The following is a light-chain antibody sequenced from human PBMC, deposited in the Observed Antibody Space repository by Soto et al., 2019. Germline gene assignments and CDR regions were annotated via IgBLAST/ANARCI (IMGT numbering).Light chain of an antibody. Sequence: IQLTQSPSSLFASVGDRVTITCQATQDINIYLNWYQQKPGKAPNLLIYDASNLEIGVPSRFSGSGSGTHFTFTISSLQTEDIGTYYCQQYDIPPVTFGRGTRLEIK. J-gene: IGKJ5*01. CDR1: QDINIY. V-gene: IGKV1-33*01. CDR3: QQYDIPPVT. CDR2: DAS.